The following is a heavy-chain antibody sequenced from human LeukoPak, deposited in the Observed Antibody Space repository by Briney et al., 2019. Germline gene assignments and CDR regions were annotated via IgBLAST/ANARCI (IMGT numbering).Heavy chain of an antibody. V-gene: IGHV4-34*01. CDR1: GGSFSGYY. Sequence: SETLSLTCAVYGGSFSGYYWSWIRQPPGKGLEWIGEINHSGSTNYNPSLKSRVTISVDTSKNQFSLKLSSVTAADTAVYYCARDYYGSGSLSYFDYWGQGTLVTVSS. CDR2: INHSGST. CDR3: ARDYYGSGSLSYFDY. D-gene: IGHD3-10*01. J-gene: IGHJ4*02.